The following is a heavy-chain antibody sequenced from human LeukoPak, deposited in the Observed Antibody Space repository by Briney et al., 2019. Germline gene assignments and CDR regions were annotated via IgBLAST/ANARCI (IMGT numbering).Heavy chain of an antibody. CDR2: INTNTGNP. Sequence: GSVRVSCEASGYTFTSYAMSWVRQAPGQGLEWVGWINTNTGNPTYAQGFTGRFVFSLDTSDSTANLQISSLKAEDTSVYYCARDWAFDIWGQGTMVTVSS. CDR1: GYTFTSYA. J-gene: IGHJ3*02. CDR3: ARDWAFDI. V-gene: IGHV7-4-1*02.